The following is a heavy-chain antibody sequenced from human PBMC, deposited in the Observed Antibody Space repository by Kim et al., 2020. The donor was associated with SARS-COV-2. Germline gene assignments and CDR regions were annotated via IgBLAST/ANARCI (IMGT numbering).Heavy chain of an antibody. V-gene: IGHV3-53*01. CDR2: IYSGGST. J-gene: IGHJ4*02. D-gene: IGHD1-26*01. Sequence: GGSLRLSCAASGFTVSSNYMSWVRQAPGKGLEWVSVIYSGGSTYYADSVKGRFTISRDNSKNTLYLQMNSLRAEDTAVYYCARGRERTSLDYWGQGTLVTVSS. CDR1: GFTVSSNY. CDR3: ARGRERTSLDY.